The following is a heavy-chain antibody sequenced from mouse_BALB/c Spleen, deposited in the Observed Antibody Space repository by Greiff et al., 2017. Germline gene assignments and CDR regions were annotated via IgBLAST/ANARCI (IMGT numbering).Heavy chain of an antibody. D-gene: IGHD2-2*01. CDR1: GYTFTSYW. V-gene: IGHV1S22*01. Sequence: LQQPGSELVRPGASVKLSCKASGYTFTSYWMHWVKQRPGQGLEWIGNIYPGSGSTNYDEKFKSKATLTVDTSSSTAYMQLSSLTSEDSAVYYCTREDGYAYYFDYWGQGTTLTVSS. CDR2: IYPGSGST. J-gene: IGHJ2*01. CDR3: TREDGYAYYFDY.